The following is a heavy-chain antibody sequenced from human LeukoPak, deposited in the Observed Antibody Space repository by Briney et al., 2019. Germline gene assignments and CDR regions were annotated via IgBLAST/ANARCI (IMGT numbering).Heavy chain of an antibody. D-gene: IGHD3-3*01. CDR2: ISAYNGNT. CDR1: GYTFTSDG. J-gene: IGHJ2*01. V-gene: IGHV1-18*01. Sequence: GASVKVSCKASGYTFTSDGISWARQAPGQGLEWMGWISAYNGNTNYAQKLQGRVTMTTDTSTSTAYMELRSLRSDDTAVYYCARGPVSGSYINWYFDLWGRGTLVTVSS. CDR3: ARGPVSGSYINWYFDL.